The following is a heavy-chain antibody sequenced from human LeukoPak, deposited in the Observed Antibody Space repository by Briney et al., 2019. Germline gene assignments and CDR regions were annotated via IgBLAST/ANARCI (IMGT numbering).Heavy chain of an antibody. CDR2: IYHSGST. J-gene: IGHJ3*02. CDR3: ARVQSFCGGDCYGAFDI. Sequence: SETLSLTCAVSGYSISSGYYWGWSRQPPGRGLEWIGIIYHSGSTYYNPSLKSRVTMSVDTSKTQFSLKLSSVTAADTAMYYCARVQSFCGGDCYGAFDIWGQGTMVTVSS. D-gene: IGHD2-21*01. V-gene: IGHV4-38-2*01. CDR1: GYSISSGYY.